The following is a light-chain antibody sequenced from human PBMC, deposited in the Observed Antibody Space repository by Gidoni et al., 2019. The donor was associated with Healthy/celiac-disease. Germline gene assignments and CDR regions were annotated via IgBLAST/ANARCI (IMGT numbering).Light chain of an antibody. V-gene: IGKV3-11*01. CDR2: DAS. J-gene: IGKJ5*01. CDR3: QQRSNWPIT. CDR1: QSVSSY. Sequence: EIVLTQSPATLSLSPGERATLPCRASQSVSSYLAWYQQKPGQAPRLLIYDASTRATGIPARCSGSGSGTDFTLTISSLEPEDFAVYYCQQRSNWPITFGQGTRLEIK.